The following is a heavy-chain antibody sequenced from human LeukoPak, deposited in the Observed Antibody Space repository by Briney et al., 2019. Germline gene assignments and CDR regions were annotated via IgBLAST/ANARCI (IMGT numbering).Heavy chain of an antibody. CDR1: GFTFSNSA. Sequence: GGSLRLSCAASGFTFSNSALSWVRQAPGKGLEWVSDISGSGGSTYYADSVKGRFTISRDNSKNTLYLQMNSLRAEDTAVYYCAKEATMIVVVITYYYYYYMDVWGKGTTVTVSS. D-gene: IGHD3-22*01. CDR3: AKEATMIVVVITYYYYYYMDV. V-gene: IGHV3-23*01. CDR2: ISGSGGST. J-gene: IGHJ6*03.